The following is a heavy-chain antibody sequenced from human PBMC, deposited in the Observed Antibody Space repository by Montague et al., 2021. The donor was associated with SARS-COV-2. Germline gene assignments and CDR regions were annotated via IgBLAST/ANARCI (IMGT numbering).Heavy chain of an antibody. V-gene: IGHV3-30*04. Sequence: SLRLSCAASGFTFSSYAMHWVRQAPGKGLEWVAVISYDGSNKYYVDSVKGRFTISRDNSKSTLYLQMNSLRAEDTAVYYCARTVTAMVSDPIDYWGQGTLVTVSS. D-gene: IGHD5-18*01. CDR3: ARTVTAMVSDPIDY. CDR2: ISYDGSNK. CDR1: GFTFSSYA. J-gene: IGHJ4*02.